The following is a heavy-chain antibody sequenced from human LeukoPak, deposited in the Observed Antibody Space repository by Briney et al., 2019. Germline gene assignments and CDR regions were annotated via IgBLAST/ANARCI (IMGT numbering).Heavy chain of an antibody. Sequence: PSETLSLTCAVYGGSFSGYYWSWIRQPPGKGLEWIGEINHSGSTNYNPSLKSRVTISVDTSKNQFSLKLSSVTAADTAVYYCARGLLYYSGYRPIYYFDYWGQGTLVTVSS. CDR2: INHSGST. J-gene: IGHJ4*02. D-gene: IGHD2-21*01. V-gene: IGHV4-34*01. CDR1: GGSFSGYY. CDR3: ARGLLYYSGYRPIYYFDY.